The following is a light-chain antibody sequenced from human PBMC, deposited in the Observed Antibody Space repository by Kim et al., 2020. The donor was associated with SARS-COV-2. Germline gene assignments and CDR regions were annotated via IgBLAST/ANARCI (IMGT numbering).Light chain of an antibody. CDR3: GTWDTRLNIGV. J-gene: IGLJ2*01. V-gene: IGLV1-51*01. Sequence: QSVLTQPPSVSAAPGQKVTISCSGSTSNIGNDYVSWYQQLPGTAPKLLIYGNNKRPSGIPDRFSGSKSGTSATLGITGLQTGDEADYYCGTWDTRLNIGVFGGGTQLTV. CDR1: TSNIGNDY. CDR2: GNN.